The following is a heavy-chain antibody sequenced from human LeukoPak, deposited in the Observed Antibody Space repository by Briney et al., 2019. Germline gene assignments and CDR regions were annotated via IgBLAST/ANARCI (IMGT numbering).Heavy chain of an antibody. V-gene: IGHV1-69*05. J-gene: IGHJ6*03. Sequence: GASVRVSCKASGGTFSSYAISWVRQAPGQGLEWMGGIIPIFGTANYAQKFQGRVTITTDESTSTAYMELSSLRSEDTAVYYCARSNYGGNSDYYYYYYMDVWGKGTTVTVSS. CDR2: IIPIFGTA. CDR1: GGTFSSYA. D-gene: IGHD4-23*01. CDR3: ARSNYGGNSDYYYYYYMDV.